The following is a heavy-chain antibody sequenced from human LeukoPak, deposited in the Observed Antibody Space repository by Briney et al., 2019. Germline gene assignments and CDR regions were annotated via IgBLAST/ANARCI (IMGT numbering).Heavy chain of an antibody. V-gene: IGHV1-8*02. J-gene: IGHJ4*02. CDR2: MNPNSGNT. CDR3: ARGKRAAHAAAAGLFDY. Sequence: ASVKVSCKAFGYTFTTYDINWVRQATGQGLEWMGWMNPNSGNTGFAQKFQGRITMTRNISLSTAYMELSSLRSEDTAVYYCARGKRAAHAAAAGLFDYWSQGTLVTVSS. CDR1: GYTFTTYD. D-gene: IGHD6-13*01.